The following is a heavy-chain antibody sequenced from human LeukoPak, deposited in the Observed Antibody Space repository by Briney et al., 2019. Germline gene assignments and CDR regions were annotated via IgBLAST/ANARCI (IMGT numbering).Heavy chain of an antibody. Sequence: SETLSLTCSVSGGSMNSYYWSWLRQPPGKGLEWLGYIYYRGSTNYNPSLQSRVTMSVDTSKNQYSLNLSSATAADTAVYYSAREACTRCRDTAMVRLYGMDVWGQGTTVTVSS. D-gene: IGHD5-18*01. CDR2: IYYRGST. J-gene: IGHJ6*02. CDR1: GGSMNSYY. V-gene: IGHV4-59*13. CDR3: AREACTRCRDTAMVRLYGMDV.